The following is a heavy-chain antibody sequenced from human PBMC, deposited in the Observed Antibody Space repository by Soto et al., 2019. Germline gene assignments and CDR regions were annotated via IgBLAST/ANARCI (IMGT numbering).Heavy chain of an antibody. V-gene: IGHV4-61*01. CDR3: ARVGGSSFNY. D-gene: IGHD6-6*01. Sequence: PXETLSLTCTVSGGSVSGGSFYWSWIRQPPGKGLEWIGYIYYSGSTNYNPSLKSRVTISVDTSKNQFSLKLNSVTAADTAVYYCARVGGSSFNYWGQGTLVTVSS. CDR1: GGSVSGGSFY. J-gene: IGHJ4*02. CDR2: IYYSGST.